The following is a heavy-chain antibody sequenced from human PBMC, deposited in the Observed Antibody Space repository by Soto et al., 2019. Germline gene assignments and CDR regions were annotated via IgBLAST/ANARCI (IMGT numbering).Heavy chain of an antibody. D-gene: IGHD6-13*01. CDR1: GGSFSAYY. CDR2: IDQSGST. J-gene: IGHJ5*02. Sequence: QVQLQQWGAGLLKPSETLSLTCTVYGGSFSAYYWSWIRQPPGKGLEWIGEIDQSGSTNYNPSLKSRVTISVDRSKNQFSLKLSSVTAADTAVYYCARGRKQQLVRSAASDRFDPWGQGTLVTVSS. V-gene: IGHV4-34*01. CDR3: ARGRKQQLVRSAASDRFDP.